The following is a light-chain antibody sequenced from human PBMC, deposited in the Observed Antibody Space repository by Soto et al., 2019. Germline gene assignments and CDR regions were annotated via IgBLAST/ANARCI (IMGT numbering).Light chain of an antibody. CDR2: DAS. CDR3: QHYNIYSPWT. Sequence: IQMTQSPSTLSASVGYRVTLTCRASQSINAWLAWYQQKPGKAPKLLIYDASSLQSGVPSRFSGSGSGTEFTLTIRGLQPDDFATYYCQHYNIYSPWTFGQGTKGDIK. V-gene: IGKV1-5*01. J-gene: IGKJ1*01. CDR1: QSINAW.